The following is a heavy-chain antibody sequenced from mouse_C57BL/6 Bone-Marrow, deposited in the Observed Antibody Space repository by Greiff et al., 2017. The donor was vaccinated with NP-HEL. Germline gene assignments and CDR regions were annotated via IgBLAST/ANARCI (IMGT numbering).Heavy chain of an antibody. CDR2: ISNGGGST. V-gene: IGHV5-12*01. Sequence: EVHLVESGGGLVQPGGSLKLSCAASGFTFSDYYMYWVRQTPEKRLEWVAYISNGGGSTYYPDTVKGRFTISRDNAKNTLYLQMSRLKSDDTAMYYCASRLWWDAMDYWGQGTSVTVSS. D-gene: IGHD1-1*02. CDR1: GFTFSDYY. J-gene: IGHJ4*01. CDR3: ASRLWWDAMDY.